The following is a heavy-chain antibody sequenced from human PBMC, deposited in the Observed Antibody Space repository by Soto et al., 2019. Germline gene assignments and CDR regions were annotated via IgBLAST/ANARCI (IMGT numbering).Heavy chain of an antibody. V-gene: IGHV1-18*04. J-gene: IGHJ4*02. CDR1: GYTFSNYI. D-gene: IGHD3-16*02. Sequence: QVQLVQSGVELKKPGASVKVSCKASGYTFSNYIVTWVRQAPGQGLEWMGWISAYNGNTNYAQKFQDKITMTTDTSTRTIYMELRSLTSDDTAVYFCAKGRDPWGSYQYFDYWGQGTLVTVSS. CDR3: AKGRDPWGSYQYFDY. CDR2: ISAYNGNT.